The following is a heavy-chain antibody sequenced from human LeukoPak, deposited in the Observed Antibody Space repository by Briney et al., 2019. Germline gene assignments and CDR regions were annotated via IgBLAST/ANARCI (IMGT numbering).Heavy chain of an antibody. CDR3: ARVRTVLEGIDY. Sequence: GESLKISCAASGFTSSSSAMHWVRQAPGKGLEWVAVISYDGSNKYYADSVKGRFTISRDNSKNTLYLQMNSLRAEDTAVYYCARVRTVLEGIDYWGQGTLVTVSS. J-gene: IGHJ4*02. CDR2: ISYDGSNK. D-gene: IGHD1-1*01. CDR1: GFTSSSSA. V-gene: IGHV3-30-3*01.